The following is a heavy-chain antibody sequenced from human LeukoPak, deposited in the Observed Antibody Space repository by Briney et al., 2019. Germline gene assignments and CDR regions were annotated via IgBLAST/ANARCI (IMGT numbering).Heavy chain of an antibody. V-gene: IGHV4-59*05. CDR1: GGSISSYY. CDR2: IYYSGST. J-gene: IGHJ4*02. Sequence: SETLSLTCTVSGGSISSYYWSWIRQPPGKGLEWIGSIYYSGSTYYNPSLKSRVTISVDTSKNQFSLKLSSVTAADTAVYYCARRGVVRGVFDYWGQGTLVTVSS. CDR3: ARRGVVRGVFDY. D-gene: IGHD3-10*01.